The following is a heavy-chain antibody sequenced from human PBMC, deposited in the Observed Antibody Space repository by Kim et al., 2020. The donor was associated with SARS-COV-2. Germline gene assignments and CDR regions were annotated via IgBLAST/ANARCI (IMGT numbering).Heavy chain of an antibody. CDR3: ARDQGDGYNFFQDRFDY. Sequence: GGSLRLSCAASGFTFSSYAMHWVRQAPGKGLEWVAVISYDGSNKYYADSVKGRFTISRDNSKNTLYLQMNSLRAEDTAVYYCARDQGDGYNFFQDRFDYWGQGTLVTVSS. J-gene: IGHJ4*02. CDR1: GFTFSSYA. D-gene: IGHD5-12*01. CDR2: ISYDGSNK. V-gene: IGHV3-30*04.